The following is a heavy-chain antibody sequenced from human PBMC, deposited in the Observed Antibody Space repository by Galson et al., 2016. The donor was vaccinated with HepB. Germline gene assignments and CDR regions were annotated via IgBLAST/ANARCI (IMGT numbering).Heavy chain of an antibody. CDR1: GYTFTSHA. J-gene: IGHJ4*02. Sequence: SVKVSCKASGYTFTSHAMHWVRQAPGQRLEWMGWINAGKGKTKYLQRLQGRVTITSDTSASTAYMELSSQRSEDTAIYYCAREMGGDGTTVDYWGQGTLVTVTS. V-gene: IGHV1-3*01. CDR2: INAGKGKT. CDR3: AREMGGDGTTVDY. D-gene: IGHD1-14*01.